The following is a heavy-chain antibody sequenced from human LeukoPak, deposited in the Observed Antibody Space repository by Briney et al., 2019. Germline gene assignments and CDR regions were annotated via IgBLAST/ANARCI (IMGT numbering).Heavy chain of an antibody. Sequence: GASVKVSCKASGYTFTGYYMHWVRQAPGQGREWMGWMNPNSGNTGYAQKFQGRVTMTRNTSISTAYMELSSLRSEDTAVYYCARVTMVRGDDYYYMDVWGKGTTVTISS. J-gene: IGHJ6*03. D-gene: IGHD3-10*01. CDR1: GYTFTGYY. CDR3: ARVTMVRGDDYYYMDV. V-gene: IGHV1-8*02. CDR2: MNPNSGNT.